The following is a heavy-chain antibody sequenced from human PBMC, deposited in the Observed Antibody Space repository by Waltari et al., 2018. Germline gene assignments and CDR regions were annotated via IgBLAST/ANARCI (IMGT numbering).Heavy chain of an antibody. CDR1: GYTFIDYY. CDR3: APMAAAGTRYFQH. V-gene: IGHV1-2*02. CDR2: SSPNSGRA. D-gene: IGHD6-13*01. Sequence: QVQLVQAGAEMKKPGASVKVSCKAYGYTFIDYYMHWVRQAPGKGLEGMGWSSPNSGRAIFAQKFQGRVTRTSDVAINTAYMEVSRLRSDDTAVYYWAPMAAAGTRYFQHWGQGTLVTVSS. J-gene: IGHJ1*01.